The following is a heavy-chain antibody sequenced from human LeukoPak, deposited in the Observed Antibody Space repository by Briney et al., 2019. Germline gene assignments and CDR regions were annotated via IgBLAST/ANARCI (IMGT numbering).Heavy chain of an antibody. CDR1: GGSISSYY. J-gene: IGHJ4*02. D-gene: IGHD3-22*01. CDR3: ASLADYYDSSGYFLDY. Sequence: KPSETLSLTCTVSGGSISSYYWSWIRQPPGKGLEWIGYIYYSGSTNYNPSLKSRVTISVDTSKNQFSLKLSSVTAADTAVYYCASLADYYDSSGYFLDYWGQGTLVTVSS. V-gene: IGHV4-59*12. CDR2: IYYSGST.